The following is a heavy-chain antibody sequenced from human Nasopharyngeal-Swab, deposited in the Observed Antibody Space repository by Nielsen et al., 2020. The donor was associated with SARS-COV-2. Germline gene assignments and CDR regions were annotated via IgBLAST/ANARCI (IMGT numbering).Heavy chain of an antibody. CDR3: ARGSSEYYYYGMDV. Sequence: GESLKISCAASGFTFSSYSMNWVRQAPGKGLEWVSSISSSSSYIYYADSVKGRFTISRDNAKNSLYLQMNSLRAEDTAVYYCARGSSEYYYYGMDVWGQGTTVTVSS. J-gene: IGHJ6*02. D-gene: IGHD3-10*01. V-gene: IGHV3-21*01. CDR2: ISSSSSYI. CDR1: GFTFSSYS.